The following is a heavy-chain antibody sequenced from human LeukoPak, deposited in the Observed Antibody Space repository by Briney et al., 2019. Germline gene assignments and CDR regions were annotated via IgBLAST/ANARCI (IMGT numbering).Heavy chain of an antibody. J-gene: IGHJ4*02. CDR3: ATQAAAEPPDY. D-gene: IGHD6-13*01. CDR1: GFTFSSYA. V-gene: IGHV3-74*01. CDR2: INSDGSST. Sequence: GGSLRLSCAASGFTFSSYAMHWVRQAPGKGLVWVSRINSDGSSTSYADSVKGRFTISRDNAKNTLYLQMNSLRAEDTAVYYCATQAAAEPPDYWGQGTLVTVSS.